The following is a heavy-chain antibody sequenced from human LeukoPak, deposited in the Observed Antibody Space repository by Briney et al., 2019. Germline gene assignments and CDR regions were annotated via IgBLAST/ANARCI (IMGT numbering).Heavy chain of an antibody. CDR3: ARSDYSNYQTVWFDP. D-gene: IGHD4-11*01. J-gene: IGHJ5*02. CDR1: VGTFSSYA. V-gene: IGHV1-69*04. Sequence: ASVKVSCKASVGTFSSYAISWVRQAPGQGLEWMGRIIPIFGIANYAQKFQGRVTITADKSTSTAYMELSSLRSEDTAVYYCARSDYSNYQTVWFDPWGQGTLVTVSS. CDR2: IIPIFGIA.